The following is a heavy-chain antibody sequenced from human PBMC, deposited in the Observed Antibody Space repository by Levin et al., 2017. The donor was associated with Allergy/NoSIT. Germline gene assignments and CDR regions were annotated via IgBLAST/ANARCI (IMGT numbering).Heavy chain of an antibody. CDR1: GFTFDDYG. CDR3: AREGAGGYCHGMDV. Sequence: GGSLRLSCAASGFTFDDYGMSWVRQAPGKGLEWVSGINWNGGSTGYADSVKGRFTISRDNANNSLYLQMNSLRAEDTALYHCAREGAGGYCHGMDVWGQGTTVTVSS. V-gene: IGHV3-20*01. J-gene: IGHJ6*02. CDR2: INWNGGST. D-gene: IGHD3-10*01.